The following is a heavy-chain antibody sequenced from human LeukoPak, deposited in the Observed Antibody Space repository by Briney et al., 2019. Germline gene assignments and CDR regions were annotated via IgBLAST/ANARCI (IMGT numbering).Heavy chain of an antibody. J-gene: IGHJ4*02. Sequence: ASVKVSCKASGYTFTGYYMHWVRQAPGQGLEWMGWINPNSGGTNYAQKFQGRVTMTRDTSISTAYMELSRLRSDDTAVYYCASALQPYYYYDSGSISYFDYWGQGTLVTVSS. CDR1: GYTFTGYY. CDR3: ASALQPYYYYDSGSISYFDY. V-gene: IGHV1-2*02. CDR2: INPNSGGT. D-gene: IGHD3-10*01.